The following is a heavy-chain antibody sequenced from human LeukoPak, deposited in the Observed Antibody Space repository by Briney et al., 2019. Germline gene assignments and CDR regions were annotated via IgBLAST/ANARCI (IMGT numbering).Heavy chain of an antibody. D-gene: IGHD3-9*01. J-gene: IGHJ4*02. CDR3: AKWGDYDILTGYYDSDY. Sequence: GASLRLSCAASGFTFRNYAMSWVRQAPRKGLEWVSAVSGRDDSTYYADSVKGRFTISRDNSKNTLYLQMNSLRAEDTAVYYCAKWGDYDILTGYYDSDYWGQGTLVTVSS. CDR2: VSGRDDST. V-gene: IGHV3-23*01. CDR1: GFTFRNYA.